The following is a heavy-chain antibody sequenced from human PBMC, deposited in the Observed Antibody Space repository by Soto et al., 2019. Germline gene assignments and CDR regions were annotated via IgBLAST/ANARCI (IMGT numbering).Heavy chain of an antibody. CDR3: ARDYGDGFGY. V-gene: IGHV3-21*01. D-gene: IGHD4-17*01. CDR1: QFTFGAYT. J-gene: IGHJ4*02. CDR2: ISSGGHYI. Sequence: EVQLVESGGGLVKPGGSLRLSCAASQFTFGAYTMNWVRQAPGKGLEWVSSISSGGHYIYYADSVKGRFTISRDNAKNSLYQQMSSLRAEDTALYYCARDYGDGFGYWGQGTLVTVSS.